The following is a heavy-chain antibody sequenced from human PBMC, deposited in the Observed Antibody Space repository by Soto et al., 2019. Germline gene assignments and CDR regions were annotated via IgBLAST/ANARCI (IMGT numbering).Heavy chain of an antibody. J-gene: IGHJ5*02. V-gene: IGHV1-18*01. CDR1: RYTFTSYG. Sequence: ASVKVSCKASRYTFTSYGISWVRQAPGQGLEWMGWISAYNGNTNYAQKLQGRVTMTTDTSTSTAYMELRSLRSDDTAVYYCAGDPVLWDLGSWFDPWGQGTLVTVSS. D-gene: IGHD1-26*01. CDR2: ISAYNGNT. CDR3: AGDPVLWDLGSWFDP.